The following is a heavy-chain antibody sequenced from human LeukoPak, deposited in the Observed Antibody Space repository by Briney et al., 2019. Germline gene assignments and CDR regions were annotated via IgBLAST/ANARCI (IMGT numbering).Heavy chain of an antibody. CDR2: ISSNGGTT. CDR1: GFTFSSYS. V-gene: IGHV3-64*01. CDR3: ARVTDTGWFDP. D-gene: IGHD1-20*01. Sequence: GGSLRLSCAASGFTFSSYSMHWVRQAPGKGLEYVSAISSNGGTTYYANSVKGRFTISRDNSKNTLYLQMGSLRAEDMAVYYCARVTDTGWFDPWGQGTLVTVSS. J-gene: IGHJ5*02.